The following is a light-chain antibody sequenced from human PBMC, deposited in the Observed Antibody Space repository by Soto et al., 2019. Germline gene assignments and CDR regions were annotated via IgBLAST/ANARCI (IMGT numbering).Light chain of an antibody. V-gene: IGLV2-8*01. CDR3: SSYAGNNNPHV. J-gene: IGLJ1*01. CDR1: SSDVGGYNY. CDR2: EVS. Sequence: QSALTQPPSASGSPGQSVTISCTGTSSDVGGYNYVSWYQHHPGKAPKLMVSEVSKRPSGVPDRFSGSKSGNTASLTVSGLQAEDEADYYCSSYAGNNNPHVFGGGTKVPVL.